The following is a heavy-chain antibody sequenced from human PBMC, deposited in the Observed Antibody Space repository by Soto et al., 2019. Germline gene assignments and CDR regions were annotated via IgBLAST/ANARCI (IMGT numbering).Heavy chain of an antibody. CDR3: ASCYGDYEFPCEY. D-gene: IGHD4-17*01. V-gene: IGHV3-48*02. CDR2: MSSTSNIA. Sequence: PGGSLRLSCAGSGFTFTDYSMIWVRQAPGKGLEWISYMSSTSNIAYYVDSVNGRFTTSRDNDKNSLYLQMNSLRDEDTAVYCCASCYGDYEFPCEYWGQGTLVTVSS. CDR1: GFTFTDYS. J-gene: IGHJ4*02.